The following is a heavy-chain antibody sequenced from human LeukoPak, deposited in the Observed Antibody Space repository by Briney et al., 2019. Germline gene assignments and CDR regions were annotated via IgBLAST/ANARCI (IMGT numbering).Heavy chain of an antibody. D-gene: IGHD2-2*02. CDR2: INHSGST. CDR1: GGSFSGYY. J-gene: IGHJ4*02. CDR3: ARQGYCSSTSCYKGDY. V-gene: IGHV4-34*01. Sequence: SETLSLTCAVYGGSFSGYYWSWIRQPPGKGLEWIGEINHSGSTNYNPSLKSRVTISVDTSKNQFSLKLSSVTAADTAVYYCARQGYCSSTSCYKGDYWGQGTLVTVSS.